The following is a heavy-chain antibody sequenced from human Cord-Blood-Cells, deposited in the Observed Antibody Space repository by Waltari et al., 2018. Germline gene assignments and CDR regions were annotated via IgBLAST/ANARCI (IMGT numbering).Heavy chain of an antibody. D-gene: IGHD4-4*01. J-gene: IGHJ1*01. V-gene: IGHV1-69*01. CDR1: GVTFSIYA. CDR2: IIPICGTA. CDR3: ATPQGHSNYKYFQH. Sequence: QVQLVQSGAEVKKPGSSVKASCKASGVTFSIYAISWVRQAPGQGLEWMGGIIPICGTANYAQKFQGRATITADESTSTAYMELSSLRSEDTAVYYCATPQGHSNYKYFQHWGQGTLVTVSS.